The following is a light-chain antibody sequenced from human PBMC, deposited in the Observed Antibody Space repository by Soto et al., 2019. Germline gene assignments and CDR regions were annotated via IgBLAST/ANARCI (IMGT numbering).Light chain of an antibody. Sequence: QSALTQPASMSGSPGQSITISCTGTSSDIGTYNLVSWYQHYPGKAPKLMIYEGIKRPSGVSNRFSGSKSGNTAFLTISGLQAEDEADYYCCAYAGSGTDNYVFGSGTKLTVL. J-gene: IGLJ1*01. CDR2: EGI. CDR3: CAYAGSGTDNYV. V-gene: IGLV2-23*01. CDR1: SSDIGTYNL.